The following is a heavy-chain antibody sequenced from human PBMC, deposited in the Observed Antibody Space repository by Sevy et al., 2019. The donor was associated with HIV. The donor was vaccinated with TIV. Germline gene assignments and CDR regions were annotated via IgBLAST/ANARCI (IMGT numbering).Heavy chain of an antibody. CDR2: IKNKGFGGTI. CDR1: GFNFGDYG. V-gene: IGHV3-49*04. Sequence: GGSLRLSCRTSGFNFGDYGMSWVRQAPGKGPEWVGFIKNKGFGGTIEYAASVKGRFILSRDDSQGIAYLQMNSLKTEDTAMYYCTRGVAGTTFYWGQGTLVTVSS. CDR3: TRGVAGTTFY. D-gene: IGHD1-7*01. J-gene: IGHJ4*02.